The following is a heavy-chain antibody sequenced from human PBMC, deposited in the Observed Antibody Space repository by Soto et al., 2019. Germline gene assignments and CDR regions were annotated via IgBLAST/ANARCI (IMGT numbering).Heavy chain of an antibody. CDR1: GGSISSYY. CDR3: ARVNDFWSGYYMVWFDP. Sequence: PSETLSLTCTVSGGSISSYYWSWIRQPPGKGLEWIGYIYYSGSTNYNPSLKSRVTISVDTSKNQFSLKLSSVTAADTAVYYCARVNDFWSGYYMVWFDPWGQGTLVTVSS. J-gene: IGHJ5*02. CDR2: IYYSGST. D-gene: IGHD3-3*01. V-gene: IGHV4-59*01.